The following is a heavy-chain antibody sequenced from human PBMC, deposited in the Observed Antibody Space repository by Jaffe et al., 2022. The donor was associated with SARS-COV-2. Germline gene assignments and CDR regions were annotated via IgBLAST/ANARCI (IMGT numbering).Heavy chain of an antibody. Sequence: QLQLQESGPGLVKPSETLSLTCTVSGGSISSSSYYWGWIRQPPGKGLEWIGSIYYSGSTYYNPSLKSRVTISVDTSKNQFSLKLSSVTAADTAVYYCARPMGRTTAAGTKGLIWGVKDYYYGMDVWGQGTTVTVSS. V-gene: IGHV4-39*01. CDR2: IYYSGST. J-gene: IGHJ6*02. D-gene: IGHD6-13*01. CDR3: ARPMGRTTAAGTKGLIWGVKDYYYGMDV. CDR1: GGSISSSSYY.